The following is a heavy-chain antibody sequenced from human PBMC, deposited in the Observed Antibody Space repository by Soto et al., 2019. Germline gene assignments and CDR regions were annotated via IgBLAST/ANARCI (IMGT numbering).Heavy chain of an antibody. CDR2: TYYRSKYYN. CDR3: ARNEGSGYDYFFDF. CDR1: GDSVSSNNVT. V-gene: IGHV6-1*01. J-gene: IGHJ4*02. D-gene: IGHD5-12*01. Sequence: QVQLQQSGPGLVKPSQTLSLTCTISGDSVSSNNVTWNWIRQSPSRGLEWLGRTYYRSKYYNDYALSVKSRITINADTSKNQFSLQMNSVSPEDTAVYYCARNEGSGYDYFFDFWGQGILVTVSS.